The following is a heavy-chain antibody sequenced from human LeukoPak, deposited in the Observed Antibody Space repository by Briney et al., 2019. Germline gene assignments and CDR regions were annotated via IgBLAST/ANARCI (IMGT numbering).Heavy chain of an antibody. CDR3: ARQPTVKRGAVASNFDY. CDR2: IYYNGIT. J-gene: IGHJ4*02. Sequence: SETLSLTCSVSGGLITSTIHYWAWIRPPPGQGLERIASIYYNGITYYNASLESRVTMSVDTSRNQFSLRLSSVSAADTSVYYCARQPTVKRGAVASNFDYWGQGTLVTVSS. D-gene: IGHD6-19*01. CDR1: GGLITSTIHY. V-gene: IGHV4-39*01.